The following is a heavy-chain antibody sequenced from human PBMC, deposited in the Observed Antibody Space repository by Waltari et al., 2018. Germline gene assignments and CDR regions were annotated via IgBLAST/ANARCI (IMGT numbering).Heavy chain of an antibody. CDR3: AREYCAGECRLFDF. Sequence: LVQSGTEVRRPGASVKVSCKASRNDISQHYLHGVRRAPGQGLEWMGWIDPNSGAKNYGQKFKDRITLTRDTSVNTAYMELTRLASFDTGVYYCAREYCAGECRLFDFWGQGTGLTVSS. V-gene: IGHV1-2*02. CDR2: IDPNSGAK. D-gene: IGHD2-21*01. CDR1: RNDISQHY. J-gene: IGHJ4*02.